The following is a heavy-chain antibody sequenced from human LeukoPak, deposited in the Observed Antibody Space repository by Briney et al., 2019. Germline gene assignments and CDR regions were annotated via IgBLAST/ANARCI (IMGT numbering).Heavy chain of an antibody. CDR2: INPNSGGT. CDR3: ARGLGYSSDHFDY. CDR1: GYTFTGYY. J-gene: IGHJ4*02. V-gene: IGHV1-2*02. D-gene: IGHD6-19*01. Sequence: ASVKVSCKASGYTFTGYYMHWVRQAPGQGLEWMGWINPNSGGTNYAQKFQGRVTMTRGTSISTAYMELSRLRSDDTAVYYCARGLGYSSDHFDYRGQGTLVTVSS.